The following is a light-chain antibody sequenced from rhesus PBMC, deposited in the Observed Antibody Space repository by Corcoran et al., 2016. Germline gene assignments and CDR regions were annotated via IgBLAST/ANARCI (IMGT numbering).Light chain of an antibody. CDR3: QQHDNSPLT. Sequence: DIQMTQSPSSLSASVGDRVTITCRASQGISNWLAWYQQKPGKAPTLLIYRASNLETGVPSRFSGSGARTDYTLTISSLQPEDIATYYCQQHDNSPLTFGGGTKVELK. CDR1: QGISNW. V-gene: IGKV1-69*01. J-gene: IGKJ4*01. CDR2: RAS.